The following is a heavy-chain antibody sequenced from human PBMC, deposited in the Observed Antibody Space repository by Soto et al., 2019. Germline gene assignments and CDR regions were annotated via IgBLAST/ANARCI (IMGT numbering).Heavy chain of an antibody. CDR3: ARQGSWPYYYYGLDV. V-gene: IGHV1-18*01. CDR2: ISTYNGDT. D-gene: IGHD1-26*01. Sequence: QVQLVQSGPEVRKPGASVKVSCEASSYTFTTSGISCVRQVPGQGLEWMGWISTYNGDTNSAQNFQGRVLMTADTSTGTACMELMSLKSDDTAVYYCARQGSWPYYYYGLDVWGQGTTVTVSS. CDR1: SYTFTTSG. J-gene: IGHJ6*02.